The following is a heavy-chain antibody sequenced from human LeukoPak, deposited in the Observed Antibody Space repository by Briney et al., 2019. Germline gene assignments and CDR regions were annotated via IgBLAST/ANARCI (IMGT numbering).Heavy chain of an antibody. CDR2: IKQDGSEK. CDR3: ARDPDYDSSGYPDG. D-gene: IGHD3-22*01. J-gene: IGHJ4*02. V-gene: IGHV3-7*01. Sequence: SGGSLRLSCAASGFTFSTYWMSWVRQAPGKGLEWVANIKQDGSEKYYVDSVKGRFTISRDNAKNSLYLQMNSLRAEDTAVYYCARDPDYDSSGYPDGWGQGTLVTVSS. CDR1: GFTFSTYW.